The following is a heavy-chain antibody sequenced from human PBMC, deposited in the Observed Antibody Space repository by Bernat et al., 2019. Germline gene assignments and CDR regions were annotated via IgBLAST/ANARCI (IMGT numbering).Heavy chain of an antibody. CDR3: ARQSGGGTNWFDP. V-gene: IGHV4-59*08. J-gene: IGHJ5*02. Sequence: QVQLQESGPGLVKPSETLSLTCTVSGGSISSYYWSWIRQPPGKGLEWIGYIYYSGSTNYNPSLKSRVTISVDTSKNQFSLKLSSVTAADTAVYYCARQSGGGTNWFDPWGQGTLVTVSS. CDR2: IYYSGST. D-gene: IGHD6-19*01. CDR1: GGSISSYY.